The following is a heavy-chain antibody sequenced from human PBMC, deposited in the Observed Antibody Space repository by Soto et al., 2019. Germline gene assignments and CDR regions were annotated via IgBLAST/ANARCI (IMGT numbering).Heavy chain of an antibody. D-gene: IGHD2-2*01. CDR3: ARDTGGHYCTSTSCLYFFDH. J-gene: IGHJ4*02. CDR1: GFTFSNHA. V-gene: IGHV3-23*01. Sequence: EVQLLESGGALVQPGGSLRLSCAASGFTFSNHAMNWVRQAPGKGLEWVSTISDSGSTYYADSVKGRFTISRDNSKNTLYLQMNSLRAEVAAVYYCARDTGGHYCTSTSCLYFFDHWGQGTLVIVSS. CDR2: ISDSGST.